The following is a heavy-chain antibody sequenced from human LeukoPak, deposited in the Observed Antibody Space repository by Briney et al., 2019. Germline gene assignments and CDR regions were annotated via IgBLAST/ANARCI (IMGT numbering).Heavy chain of an antibody. J-gene: IGHJ3*02. CDR1: GYTFTSYG. Sequence: ASVKVSCKASGYTFTSYGISWVRQAPGQGLEWMGWISAYNGNTNSAQKLQGRVTMTRDTSTSTVYMELSSLRSEDTAVYYCARVMHYDSSGFDAFDIWGQGTMVTVSS. V-gene: IGHV1-18*01. CDR2: ISAYNGNT. CDR3: ARVMHYDSSGFDAFDI. D-gene: IGHD3-22*01.